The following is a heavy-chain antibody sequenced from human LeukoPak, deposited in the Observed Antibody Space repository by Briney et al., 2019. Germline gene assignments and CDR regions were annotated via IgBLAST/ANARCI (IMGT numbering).Heavy chain of an antibody. Sequence: SVKVSCKASGGTFSSYAISWVRQAPGQGLEWMGGIIPIFGTANYAQKFQGRVTITTDESTSTAYMELSSLRSEDTAVYYCASYSGYSSSWPNYYFDYWGQGTLVTVSS. CDR2: IIPIFGTA. V-gene: IGHV1-69*05. CDR1: GGTFSSYA. CDR3: ASYSGYSSSWPNYYFDY. J-gene: IGHJ4*02. D-gene: IGHD6-13*01.